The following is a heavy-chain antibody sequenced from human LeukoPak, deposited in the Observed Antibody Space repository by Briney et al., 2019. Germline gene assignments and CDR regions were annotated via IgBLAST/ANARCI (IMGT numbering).Heavy chain of an antibody. CDR3: ARHIYDFWSGYEDY. CDR2: IYHSGST. V-gene: IGHV4-38-2*01. CDR1: GYSISSGYY. J-gene: IGHJ4*02. Sequence: SETLSLTCAVSGYSISSGYYWGWIRQPPGKGLECIGSIYHSGSTYYNPSLKSRVTISVDTSKNQFSLKLSSVTAADTAVYYCARHIYDFWSGYEDYWGQGTLVTVSS. D-gene: IGHD3-3*01.